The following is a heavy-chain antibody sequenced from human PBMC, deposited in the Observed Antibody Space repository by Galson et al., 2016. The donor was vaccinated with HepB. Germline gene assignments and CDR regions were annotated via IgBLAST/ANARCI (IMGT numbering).Heavy chain of an antibody. D-gene: IGHD3-9*01. J-gene: IGHJ4*02. V-gene: IGHV3-23*01. CDR1: GFTFSSYA. CDR2: SGSGGPT. Sequence: SLRLSCAASGFTFSSYAMSWVRQAPGKGLEWVSSSGSGGPTYYADPVKGRFTIPRDNSKNTLFLQMHSLSADDTAVYYCAKSVLEYDILTGYYRRGADYWGQGTLVTVSS. CDR3: AKSVLEYDILTGYYRRGADY.